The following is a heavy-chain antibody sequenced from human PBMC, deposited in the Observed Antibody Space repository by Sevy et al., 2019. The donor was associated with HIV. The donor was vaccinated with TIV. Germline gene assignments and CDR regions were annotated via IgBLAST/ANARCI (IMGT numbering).Heavy chain of an antibody. CDR2: INGDGSST. CDR1: GFTFSSYW. J-gene: IGHJ3*02. Sequence: GGSLRLSCAASGFTFSSYWMHWVRQAPGKGLMWVSRINGDGSSTSYADSVKGRFTISRDNAKNTLYLQMYSLRAEDTAVYYCARWSAVAGSPHAFDIWGQGTMVTVSS. V-gene: IGHV3-74*01. D-gene: IGHD6-19*01. CDR3: ARWSAVAGSPHAFDI.